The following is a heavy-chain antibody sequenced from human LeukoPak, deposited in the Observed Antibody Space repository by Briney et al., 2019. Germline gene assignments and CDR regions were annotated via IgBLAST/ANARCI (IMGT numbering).Heavy chain of an antibody. CDR1: GGSISSYY. Sequence: SETLSLACTVSGGSISSYYWSWIRQPAGKGLEWIGRIYTSGSTNYNPSLKSRVTISVNTSKNQFSLKLSSVTAADTAVYYCARVEEGYGSGRRENYYYYYMDVWGKGTTVTISS. CDR3: ARVEEGYGSGRRENYYYYYMDV. V-gene: IGHV4-4*07. D-gene: IGHD3-10*01. J-gene: IGHJ6*03. CDR2: IYTSGST.